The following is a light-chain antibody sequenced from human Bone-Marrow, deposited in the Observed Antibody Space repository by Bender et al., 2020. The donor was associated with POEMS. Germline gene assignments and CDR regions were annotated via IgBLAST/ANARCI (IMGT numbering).Light chain of an antibody. J-gene: IGLJ1*01. CDR3: CSYTSTSTRV. CDR1: SSDVGGFNY. CDR2: DVS. Sequence: QSALTQPASVSGSPGQSITISCTGTSSDVGGFNYVSWYQQNPGKAPKLMIYDVSNRPSGVSNRFSGSKSGTTASLTISGLQPEDEADYYCCSYTSTSTRVFGTGTKVTVL. V-gene: IGLV2-14*01.